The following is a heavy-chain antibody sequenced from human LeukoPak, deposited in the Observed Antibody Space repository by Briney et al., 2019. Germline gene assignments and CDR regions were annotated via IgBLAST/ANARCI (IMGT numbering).Heavy chain of an antibody. Sequence: GASVKASFKASGYTFTGYYMHWVRQAPGQGLEWMGWINPDSGGTNFAQKFQGRVTMTRDTSISTAYMELSRLRSDDTAVYYCGRDFRDSLDYWGQGTLVTVSS. CDR1: GYTFTGYY. CDR2: INPDSGGT. J-gene: IGHJ4*02. CDR3: GRDFRDSLDY. V-gene: IGHV1-2*02.